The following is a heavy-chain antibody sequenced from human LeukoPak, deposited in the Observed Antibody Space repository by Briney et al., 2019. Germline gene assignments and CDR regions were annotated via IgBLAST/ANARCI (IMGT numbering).Heavy chain of an antibody. D-gene: IGHD2-21*02. V-gene: IGHV3-30*18. CDR1: GFTFSSYG. Sequence: GRSLRLACAASGFTFSSYGMHWVRQAPGKGLEWVAVISYDGSNKYYADSVKGRFTISRDNSKNTLYLQMNSLRAEDTAVYYCAKDRRIVVVTATQRYYYYGMDVWAKGPRSPSP. CDR2: ISYDGSNK. CDR3: AKDRRIVVVTATQRYYYYGMDV. J-gene: IGHJ6*02.